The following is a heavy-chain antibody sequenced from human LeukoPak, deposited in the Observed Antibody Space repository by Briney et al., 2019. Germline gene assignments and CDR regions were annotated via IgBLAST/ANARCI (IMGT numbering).Heavy chain of an antibody. D-gene: IGHD3-22*01. CDR1: GFTFSSYE. Sequence: GGSLRLSCAASGFTFSSYEMNWVRQAPGKGLEWVSYISSSGSTTYYADSVKGRFTISRDNAKNSLYLQMNSLRAEDTAVYYCARDPLDYYDSSGYQPTGDAFDIWGQGTMVTVSS. V-gene: IGHV3-48*03. CDR3: ARDPLDYYDSSGYQPTGDAFDI. J-gene: IGHJ3*02. CDR2: ISSSGSTT.